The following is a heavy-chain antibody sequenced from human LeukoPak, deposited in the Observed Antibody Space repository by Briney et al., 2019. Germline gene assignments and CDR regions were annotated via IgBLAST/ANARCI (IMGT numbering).Heavy chain of an antibody. CDR1: GYSLTELS. Sequence: ASVKVSCKVSGYSLTELSIHWARQAPGKGLEWMGGLDPEDVEAIYAQKFQGRVTMTEDTSTDTAYMELSSLKSEDTAVYYCATSASAPAYYYGLDVWGRGTTVTVSS. CDR3: ATSASAPAYYYGLDV. V-gene: IGHV1-24*01. J-gene: IGHJ6*02. CDR2: LDPEDVEA. D-gene: IGHD2-15*01.